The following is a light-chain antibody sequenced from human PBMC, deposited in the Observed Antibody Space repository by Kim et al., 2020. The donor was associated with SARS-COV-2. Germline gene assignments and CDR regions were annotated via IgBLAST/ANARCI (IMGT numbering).Light chain of an antibody. CDR3: QQYDRPPYT. CDR1: QSVAPSH. V-gene: IGKV3-20*01. CDR2: GTS. J-gene: IGKJ2*01. Sequence: LSPGERATLSCRASQSVAPSHLAWFQQKPGQAPRLLICGTSSRATGIPDRFSASESGTDFTLTISRLEPEDFAVYFCQQYDRPPYTFGQGTKLEI.